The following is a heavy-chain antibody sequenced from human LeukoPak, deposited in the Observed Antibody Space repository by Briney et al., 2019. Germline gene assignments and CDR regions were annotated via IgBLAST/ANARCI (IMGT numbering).Heavy chain of an antibody. V-gene: IGHV4-39*01. J-gene: IGHJ6*03. D-gene: IGHD5-12*01. CDR1: DGSISSSNYY. CDR2: IFYTGNT. Sequence: ASETLSLTCTVSDGSISSSNYYWAWIRQPPGKGLEWIANIFYTGNTYYNPSLKSRVTISIDTSKNQFSLRLNSVTATDTAVYYCARSRSGYGNYYYYMDVWGKGTTVTVSS. CDR3: ARSRSGYGNYYYYMDV.